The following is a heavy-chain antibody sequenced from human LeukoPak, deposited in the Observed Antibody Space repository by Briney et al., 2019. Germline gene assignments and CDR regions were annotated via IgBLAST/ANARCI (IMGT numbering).Heavy chain of an antibody. J-gene: IGHJ6*03. CDR3: ARRKLLWFGELPSDYYYMDV. CDR1: GFTFSTYA. D-gene: IGHD3-10*01. CDR2: ISSSSTI. Sequence: PGGSLRLSCAASGFTFSTYAMTWVRQAPGKGLEWVSYISSSSTIYYADSVKGRFTISRDNAKNSLYLQMNSLRAEDTAVYYCARRKLLWFGELPSDYYYMDVWGKGTTVTVSS. V-gene: IGHV3-48*01.